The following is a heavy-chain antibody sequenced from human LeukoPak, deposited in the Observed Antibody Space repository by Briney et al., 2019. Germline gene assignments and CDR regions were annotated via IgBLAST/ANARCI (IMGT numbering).Heavy chain of an antibody. V-gene: IGHV4-59*01. CDR1: GGSISSYY. D-gene: IGHD6-13*01. CDR2: IYYSGST. J-gene: IGHJ4*02. Sequence: PSETLSLTCIVSGGSISSYYWSWIRQPPGKGLEWIGYIYYSGSTNNNPSLKSRVTISVDTSKNQFSLKLSSVTAADTAVYYCARGLMMAVAGRGEFHYWGQGTLVTVSS. CDR3: ARGLMMAVAGRGEFHY.